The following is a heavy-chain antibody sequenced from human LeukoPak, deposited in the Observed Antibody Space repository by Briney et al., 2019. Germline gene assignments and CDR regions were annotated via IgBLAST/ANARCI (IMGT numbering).Heavy chain of an antibody. CDR2: INHSGST. D-gene: IGHD6-19*01. V-gene: IGHV4-34*01. CDR3: ARKEQWLPHDAFDI. J-gene: IGHJ3*02. CDR1: GASISDYY. Sequence: SETLSLTCTVSGASISDYYWSWIRQPPGKGLEWIGEINHSGSTNYNPSLKSRVTISVDTSKNQFSLKLSSVTAADTAVYYCARKEQWLPHDAFDIWGQGTMVTVSS.